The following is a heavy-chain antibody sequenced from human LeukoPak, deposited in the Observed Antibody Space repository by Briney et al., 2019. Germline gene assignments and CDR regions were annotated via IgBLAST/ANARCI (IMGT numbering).Heavy chain of an antibody. CDR1: GGSISSFY. CDR2: IYYSGST. CDR3: ARGSLGDCGGGRCYVEYFQH. Sequence: SETLSLTCTVSGGSISSFYWSWIRQPPGKGLEWIGYIYYSGSTNYNPSLKSRVTISVDTSKNQFSLALSSVTAADTAVYYCARGSLGDCGGGRCYVEYFQHWGQGTLVTVSS. J-gene: IGHJ1*01. V-gene: IGHV4-59*01. D-gene: IGHD2-15*01.